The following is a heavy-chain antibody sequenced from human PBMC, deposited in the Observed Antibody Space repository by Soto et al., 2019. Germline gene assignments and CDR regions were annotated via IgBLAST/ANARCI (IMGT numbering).Heavy chain of an antibody. D-gene: IGHD2-21*02. CDR1: GYSISSGYY. Sequence: PSETLSLTCAVSGYSISSGYYWGWIRQPPARGLEWIGSIYHSGSTYYNPSLKSRVTISVDTSKNQFSLKLSSVTAADTAVYYCARDLDLAYCGGDCYPKANWFDPWGQGTLVTVSS. V-gene: IGHV4-38-2*02. CDR2: IYHSGST. CDR3: ARDLDLAYCGGDCYPKANWFDP. J-gene: IGHJ5*02.